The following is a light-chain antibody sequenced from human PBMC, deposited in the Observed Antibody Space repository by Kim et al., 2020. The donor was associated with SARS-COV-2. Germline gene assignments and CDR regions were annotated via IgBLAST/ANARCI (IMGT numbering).Light chain of an antibody. V-gene: IGLV1-44*01. CDR2: NDN. J-gene: IGLJ3*02. Sequence: GRSIPTCCSGNSHNGANYIVNWFQQLPGTAPKLLLYNDNRRPSGVPDRFSGSRSGTSASLAISGLQSEDEADYYCATWDYSLNGWVFGGGTQLTVL. CDR3: ATWDYSLNGWV. CDR1: SHNGANYI.